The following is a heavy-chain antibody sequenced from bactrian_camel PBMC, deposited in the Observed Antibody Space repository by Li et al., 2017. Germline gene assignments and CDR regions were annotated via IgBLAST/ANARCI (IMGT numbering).Heavy chain of an antibody. Sequence: HVQLVESGGGSVQVGGSLRLSCVASGDTISRYCMGWFRQVPGKEREGVAGLARGGGTTYADSVKGRFAISSENANNTIFLQMNSLKPEDTAMYYCAATTGGAVCGDPLSLSTYRHWGQGTQVTV. D-gene: IGHD7*01. CDR3: AATTGGAVCGDPLSLSTYRH. J-gene: IGHJ4*01. CDR2: LARGGGT. CDR1: GDTISRYC. V-gene: IGHV3S53*01.